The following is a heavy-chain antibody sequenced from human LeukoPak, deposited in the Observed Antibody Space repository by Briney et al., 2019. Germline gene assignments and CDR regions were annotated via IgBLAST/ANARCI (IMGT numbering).Heavy chain of an antibody. Sequence: GGSLRLSCAASGFTFSNHRMHWVRQAPGKGLMWVSRINRDGSRTDYADSVKGRFTISRDDAKNTLYLQVNSLRAEDTAVYFCARGGSDTAMAHDYWGQGTLVTVSS. CDR2: INRDGSRT. J-gene: IGHJ4*02. CDR1: GFTFSNHR. V-gene: IGHV3-74*01. CDR3: ARGGSDTAMAHDY. D-gene: IGHD5-18*01.